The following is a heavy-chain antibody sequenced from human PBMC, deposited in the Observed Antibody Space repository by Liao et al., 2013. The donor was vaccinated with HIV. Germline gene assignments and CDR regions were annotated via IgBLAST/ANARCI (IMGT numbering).Heavy chain of an antibody. J-gene: IGHJ3*02. V-gene: IGHV4-61*02. Sequence: QVQLQESGPGLEKPSETLSLTCTVSGVSISSSYYYWNWVRQPAGKGLEWIGRIYTSGYPNYNPSLKSRATISIETSKNQFFLRLNSVTAADTAVYYCARWARGRQCLAPCSFEIWGQGILVTVSS. CDR1: GVSISSSYYY. D-gene: IGHD6-19*01. CDR2: IYTSGYP. CDR3: ARWARGRQCLAPCSFEI.